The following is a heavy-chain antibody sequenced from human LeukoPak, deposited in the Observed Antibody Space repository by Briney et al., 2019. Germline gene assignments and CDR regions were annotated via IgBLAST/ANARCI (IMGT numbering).Heavy chain of an antibody. CDR1: GFTFRSYV. Sequence: GGSLRLSCAASGFTFRSYVMHCVRQAPGKGLEWVAFIRSDGSNKYYTDSVKGRFTISRDNSKNTLYLQMNTLRTEDTAVYYCAKSIFGVVGLDYWGQGTLVTVSS. V-gene: IGHV3-30*02. CDR2: IRSDGSNK. CDR3: AKSIFGVVGLDY. J-gene: IGHJ4*02. D-gene: IGHD3-3*01.